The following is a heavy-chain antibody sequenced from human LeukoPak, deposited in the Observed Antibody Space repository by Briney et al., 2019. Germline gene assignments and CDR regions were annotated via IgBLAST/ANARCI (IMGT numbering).Heavy chain of an antibody. CDR1: GFTFSHFW. J-gene: IGHJ4*02. V-gene: IGHV3-7*01. Sequence: QTGGSLRLSCAASGFTFSHFWMSWVRQAPGKGLEWVANIKEDGSETYYVDSVGGRFTVSRDNAENSLSLHMNSLRGEDTAVYYCVRALGSPSADYWGQGTLVIVSS. D-gene: IGHD6-6*01. CDR3: VRALGSPSADY. CDR2: IKEDGSET.